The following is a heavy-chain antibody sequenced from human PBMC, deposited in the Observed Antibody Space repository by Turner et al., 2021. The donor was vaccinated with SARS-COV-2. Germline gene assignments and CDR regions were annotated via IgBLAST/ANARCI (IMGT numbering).Heavy chain of an antibody. J-gene: IGHJ6*02. CDR1: GFTFSSYN. Sequence: EMQLVESGGGLVKPGGSLRLSCAASGFTFSSYNMNWVRQAPGKGLGWVSSISSSRSYIYYADSGKGRFTISRDDAKNSLYLQMNSLRAEDTAVYYCARDRIVRNWNDVPKPTYGMDVWGQGTTVTVSS. CDR2: ISSSRSYI. D-gene: IGHD1-20*01. V-gene: IGHV3-21*01. CDR3: ARDRIVRNWNDVPKPTYGMDV.